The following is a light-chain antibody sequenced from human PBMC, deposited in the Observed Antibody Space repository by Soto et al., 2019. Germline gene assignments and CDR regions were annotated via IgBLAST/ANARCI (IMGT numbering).Light chain of an antibody. Sequence: TLMTQSPFTLSLSPGDTATLSCRASQRVSNHFAWYQQKPGQAPRLLIYAASTRAAGVPVRFSGSGSETEFTLTITSLQSEDFAVYYCQQYDIWPRTFGQGTKVDIK. CDR1: QRVSNH. V-gene: IGKV3-15*01. J-gene: IGKJ1*01. CDR3: QQYDIWPRT. CDR2: AAS.